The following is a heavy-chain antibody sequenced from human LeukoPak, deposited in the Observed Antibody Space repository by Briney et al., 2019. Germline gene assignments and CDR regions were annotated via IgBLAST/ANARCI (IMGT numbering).Heavy chain of an antibody. CDR3: AKDNRAFCTSGVCSSFGY. CDR1: GFTFDSYA. Sequence: GGSLSLSCAASGFTFDSYAMSWVRQAPGKGLEWVSSISGSGYNTYYADSVKGRFIISRDNPKNTLYLQMSGLRDEDTAVYYCAKDNRAFCTSGVCSSFGYWGQGALVTVSS. V-gene: IGHV3-23*01. D-gene: IGHD2-8*01. J-gene: IGHJ4*02. CDR2: ISGSGYNT.